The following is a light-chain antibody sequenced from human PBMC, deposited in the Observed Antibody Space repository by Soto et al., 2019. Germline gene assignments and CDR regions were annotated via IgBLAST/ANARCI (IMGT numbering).Light chain of an antibody. Sequence: QSVLXQPASVSGSPGQSITISCTGTSSDVGGYNYVSWYQQHPGKAPKLMIYEVSNRPSGVSSRFSGSKSGNTASLTISGLQAEDEADYYCSSYTSSYTYDFGTGTKVTVL. CDR1: SSDVGGYNY. V-gene: IGLV2-14*01. CDR3: SSYTSSYTYD. CDR2: EVS. J-gene: IGLJ1*01.